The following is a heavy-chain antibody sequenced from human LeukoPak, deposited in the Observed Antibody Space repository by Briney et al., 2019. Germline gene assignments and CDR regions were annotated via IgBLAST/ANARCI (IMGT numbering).Heavy chain of an antibody. D-gene: IGHD6-13*01. CDR3: ARGPHSSSWYHFDY. CDR1: GGSISSYY. J-gene: IGHJ4*02. Sequence: SETLSLTCTVSGGSISSYYWSWIRQPPGKGLEWSGYIYYSGSTKYNPSLKSRVTISVDTSKNQFSLKLRSVTAADTAVYYCARGPHSSSWYHFDYWGQGTLVTVSS. CDR2: IYYSGST. V-gene: IGHV4-59*01.